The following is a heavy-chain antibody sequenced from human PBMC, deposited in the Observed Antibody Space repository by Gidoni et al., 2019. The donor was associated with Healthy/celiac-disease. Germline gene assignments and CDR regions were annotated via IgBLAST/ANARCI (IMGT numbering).Heavy chain of an antibody. Sequence: QVQLVQSGAELKKPGSSVKVSCKASGGTFSSYAISWVRQAPGQGLEWMGGIIPIFGTANYEQKFQGRVTITADESTRTAYMELSRLRSEDTAVYYCARGVVGYYFDYWGQGTLVTVSS. CDR3: ARGVVGYYFDY. CDR1: GGTFSSYA. J-gene: IGHJ4*02. V-gene: IGHV1-69*01. CDR2: IIPIFGTA.